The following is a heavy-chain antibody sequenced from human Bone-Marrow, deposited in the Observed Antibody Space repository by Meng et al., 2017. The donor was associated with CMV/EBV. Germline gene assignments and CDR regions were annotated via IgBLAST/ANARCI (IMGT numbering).Heavy chain of an antibody. CDR2: INPNSGGT. V-gene: IGHV1-2*02. CDR3: ARDITVIAARLAH. D-gene: IGHD6-6*01. Sequence: ASVKVPCKASGYTFTGYYMHWVRQAPGQGLEWMGWINPNSGGTNYAPKFQGRVTLTKDTSISTSYMELSGLRSDDKAVYYCARDITVIAARLAHWGQGTQVTVPS. J-gene: IGHJ5*02. CDR1: GYTFTGYY.